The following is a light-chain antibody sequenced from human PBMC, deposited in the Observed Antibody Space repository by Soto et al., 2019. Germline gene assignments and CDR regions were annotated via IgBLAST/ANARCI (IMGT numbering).Light chain of an antibody. V-gene: IGLV2-14*01. CDR2: EVS. CDR1: SSDVGGYNY. J-gene: IGLJ3*02. Sequence: QSALTQPASVSGSPGQSITISCTGTSSDVGGYNYVSWYQQQPGKAPKLMISEVSNRPSGVSNRFSGSKSGNTASLTISGLQAEDEADYYCSSYTRSSTWVFGGGTKLTVL. CDR3: SSYTRSSTWV.